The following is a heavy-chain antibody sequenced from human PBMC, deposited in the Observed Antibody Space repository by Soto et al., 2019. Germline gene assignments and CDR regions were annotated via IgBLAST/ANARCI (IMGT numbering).Heavy chain of an antibody. CDR1: GYTFTGYY. CDR3: ARVSGITDNYYNYYCMEV. V-gene: IGHV1-2*02. J-gene: IGHJ6*01. D-gene: IGHD1-1*01. CDR2: INPNSGGT. Sequence: ASVKVSCKASGYTFTGYYMHWVRQAPGQGLEWMGWINPNSGGTNYAQKFQGRVTMTRDTSISTAYMELSRLRSDDTAVYYCARVSGITDNYYNYYCMEVCERETTVTVAS.